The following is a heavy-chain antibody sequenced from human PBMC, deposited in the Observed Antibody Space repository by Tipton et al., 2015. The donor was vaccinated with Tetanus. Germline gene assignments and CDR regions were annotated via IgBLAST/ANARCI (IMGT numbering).Heavy chain of an antibody. CDR3: ARATSTGPAYNWFDP. D-gene: IGHD2-8*02. Sequence: TLSLTCAVSGGSISSGGYSWTWIRQPPGKGLQWIGYMYCSGTTHYNPSPKSRVTISIDRSKNQLSLKLTSVTAADTAVYYCARATSTGPAYNWFDPWGQGTLVTVSS. CDR2: MYCSGTT. CDR1: GGSISSGGYS. V-gene: IGHV4-30-2*01. J-gene: IGHJ5*02.